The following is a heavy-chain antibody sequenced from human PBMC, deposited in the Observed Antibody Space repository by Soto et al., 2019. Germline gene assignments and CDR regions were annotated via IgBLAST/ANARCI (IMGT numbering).Heavy chain of an antibody. Sequence: SETLSLTCAVYGGSFSGYYWSWIRQPPGKGLEWIGEINHSGSTNYNPSLKSRVTISVDTSKNQFSLKLSSVTAADTAVYYCARWRDYGDSAHFDYWGQGTLVTV. CDR3: ARWRDYGDSAHFDY. CDR1: GGSFSGYY. V-gene: IGHV4-34*01. J-gene: IGHJ4*02. CDR2: INHSGST. D-gene: IGHD4-17*01.